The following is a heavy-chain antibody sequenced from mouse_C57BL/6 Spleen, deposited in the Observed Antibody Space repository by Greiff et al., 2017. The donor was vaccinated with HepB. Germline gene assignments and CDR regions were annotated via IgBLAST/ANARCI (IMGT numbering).Heavy chain of an antibody. CDR1: GFSLSTSGMG. D-gene: IGHD2-3*01. J-gene: IGHJ4*01. V-gene: IGHV8-12*01. CDR3: ANSLYDGYYGAMDY. CDR2: IYWDDDK. Sequence: QVTLKESGPGILQSSQTLSLTCSFSGFSLSTSGMGVSWIRQPSGKGLEWLAHIYWDDDKRYNPSLKSRLTISKDTSRNQVFLKITSVDTADTATYYCANSLYDGYYGAMDYWGQGTSVTVSS.